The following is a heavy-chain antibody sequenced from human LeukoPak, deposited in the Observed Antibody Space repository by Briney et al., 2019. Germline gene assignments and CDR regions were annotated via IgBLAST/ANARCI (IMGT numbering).Heavy chain of an antibody. J-gene: IGHJ4*02. CDR2: INPSGGST. CDR3: ARGGTTVTTLDY. CDR1: GYTFTSYY. V-gene: IGHV1-46*01. D-gene: IGHD4-17*01. Sequence: ASVTVSCKASGYTFTSYYMHWVRQAPGQGLEWMGIINPSGGSTSYAQKFQGRVTMTRDTSTSTVYMELSSLKSEDTAVYYCARGGTTVTTLDYWGQGTLVTVSS.